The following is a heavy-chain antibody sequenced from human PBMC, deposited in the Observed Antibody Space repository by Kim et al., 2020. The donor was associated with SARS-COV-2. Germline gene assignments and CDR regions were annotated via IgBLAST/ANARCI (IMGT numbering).Heavy chain of an antibody. D-gene: IGHD6-13*01. J-gene: IGHJ4*02. Sequence: CAGSVKGRFTMSRDNAKNSLYLQMNSLRVEDTAFYYCARRSYTGSWFFDYWGQGTLVTVSS. CDR3: ARRSYTGSWFFDY. V-gene: IGHV3-20*03.